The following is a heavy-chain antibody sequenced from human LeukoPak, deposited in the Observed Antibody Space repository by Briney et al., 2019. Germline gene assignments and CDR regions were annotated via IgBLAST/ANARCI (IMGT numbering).Heavy chain of an antibody. CDR3: ARDLENYYDSSGYYHTGYYYCYMDV. V-gene: IGHV4-4*07. Sequence: SETLSLTCTVSGGSISSYYWSWIRQPAGKGLEWIGRIYTSGSTNYNPSLKSRVTMSVDTSKNQFSLKLSSVTAADTAVYYCARDLENYYDSSGYYHTGYYYCYMDVWGKGTMVTVSS. CDR2: IYTSGST. D-gene: IGHD3-22*01. J-gene: IGHJ6*03. CDR1: GGSISSYY.